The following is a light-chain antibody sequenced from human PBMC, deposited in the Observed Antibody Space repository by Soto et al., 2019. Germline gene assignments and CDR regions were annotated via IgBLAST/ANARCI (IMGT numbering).Light chain of an antibody. CDR3: LLSYNGPYV. V-gene: IGLV7-46*01. CDR2: DTV. CDR1: TGTVTSGHY. J-gene: IGLJ1*01. Sequence: QAVVTQEPSLTVSPGGTVTLTCGSSTGTVTSGHYPYWFQQKPGQAPRTLIYDTVKKHSWTPARFSGSLLGGKAALTLSGAQPEDEAEYYCLLSYNGPYVFGPVTKVTVX.